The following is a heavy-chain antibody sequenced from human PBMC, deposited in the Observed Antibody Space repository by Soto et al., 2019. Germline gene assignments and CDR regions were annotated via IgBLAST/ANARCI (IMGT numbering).Heavy chain of an antibody. CDR2: IYSGGST. D-gene: IGHD2-2*01. CDR1: GFTVSSNY. J-gene: IGHJ3*01. Sequence: PGGSLRLSCAASGFTVSSNYMSWVRQAPGKGLEWVSVIYSGGSTYYADSVKGRFTISRDNSKNTLYLQMNSLRAEDTAVYYCARDPLVPAAMPYAFDVWGQGTMVTVSS. V-gene: IGHV3-66*01. CDR3: ARDPLVPAAMPYAFDV.